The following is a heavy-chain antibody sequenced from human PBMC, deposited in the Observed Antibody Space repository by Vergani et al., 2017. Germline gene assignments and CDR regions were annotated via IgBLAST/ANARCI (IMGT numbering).Heavy chain of an antibody. J-gene: IGHJ4*02. D-gene: IGHD2-15*01. CDR3: ARSRPYCTSGSCPAI. V-gene: IGHV4-61*02. CDR1: GESIRSGSHY. CDR2: IHTGGST. Sequence: QVKLQESGPGLLKPSQTLSLTCTVSGESIRSGSHYWSWIRQPAGKGPEWIGHIHTGGSTGLNPSFKSRVSISVDTSKSQFSLKLNTVTVADTAVYYCARSRPYCTSGSCPAIWGQGTLVTVSS.